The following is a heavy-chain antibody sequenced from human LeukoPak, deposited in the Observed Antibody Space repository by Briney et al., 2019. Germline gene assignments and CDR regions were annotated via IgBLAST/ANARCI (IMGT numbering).Heavy chain of an antibody. CDR3: ARTPTVTTFHFSWFDP. V-gene: IGHV4-38-2*02. D-gene: IGHD4-17*01. J-gene: IGHJ5*02. CDR1: GYSISSGYY. Sequence: SETLSLTCTVSGYSISSGYYWGWIRQPPGKGLEWIGSIYHSGSTYYNPSLKSRVTISVDTSKNQFSLKLSSVTAADTAVYYCARTPTVTTFHFSWFDPWGQGTLVTVSS. CDR2: IYHSGST.